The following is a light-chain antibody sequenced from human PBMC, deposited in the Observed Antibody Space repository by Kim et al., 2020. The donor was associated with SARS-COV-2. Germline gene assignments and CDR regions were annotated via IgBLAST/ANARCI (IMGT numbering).Light chain of an antibody. V-gene: IGKV4-1*01. CDR3: QQYYSTPRT. CDR2: WAS. J-gene: IGKJ1*01. CDR1: QSVLYSSNNKNY. Sequence: ATINCKSSQSVLYSSNNKNYLAWYQQKQGQPPKLLIYWASTRESGVPDRFSGSGSGTDFTLTISSLQAEDVAVYYCQQYYSTPRTFGQGTKVEIK.